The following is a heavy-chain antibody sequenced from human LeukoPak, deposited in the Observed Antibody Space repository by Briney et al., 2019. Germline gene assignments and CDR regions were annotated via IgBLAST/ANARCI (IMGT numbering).Heavy chain of an antibody. V-gene: IGHV3-30*18. CDR2: ISYDGSNK. J-gene: IGHJ4*02. Sequence: PGGSLRPSCAASGFTFSSYGMHWVRQAPGKGLEWVAVISYDGSNKYYADSVKGRFTISRDNSKNTLYLQMNSLRAEDTAVYYCAKSPGRLQFYLDYWGQGTLVTVSS. CDR1: GFTFSSYG. CDR3: AKSPGRLQFYLDY. D-gene: IGHD5-24*01.